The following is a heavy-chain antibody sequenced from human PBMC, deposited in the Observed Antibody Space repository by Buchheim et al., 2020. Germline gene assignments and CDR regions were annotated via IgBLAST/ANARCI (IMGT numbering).Heavy chain of an antibody. CDR3: ARMGGGNGWFDP. CDR1: GGSISRGGYY. Sequence: VQLQESGPGLVKPSQTLSLTCTFSGGSISRGGYYWSWIRPHPGKGLEWIGYIYYSGSTHYNPSLQSRVTISVDTSKNPFSLKLSSVTAADTAVYYCARMGGGNGWFDPWGQGTL. D-gene: IGHD4-23*01. V-gene: IGHV4-31*03. CDR2: IYYSGST. J-gene: IGHJ5*02.